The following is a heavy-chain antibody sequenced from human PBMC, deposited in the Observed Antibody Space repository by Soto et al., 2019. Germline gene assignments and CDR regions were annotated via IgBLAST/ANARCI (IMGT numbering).Heavy chain of an antibody. CDR2: SIPIFGTA. CDR1: GGTFSSYA. D-gene: IGHD5-18*01. V-gene: IGHV1-69*12. Sequence: QVQLVQSGAEVKKPGSSVKVSCKASGGTFSSYAISWVRQAPGQGLEWMGGSIPIFGTANYAQKFQGRVTVTANESASTAWMELSRLTSAGSSVYCWARGSRRDAALVGSHDWGQGTPVAVS. J-gene: IGHJ6*02. CDR3: ARGSRRDAALVGSHD.